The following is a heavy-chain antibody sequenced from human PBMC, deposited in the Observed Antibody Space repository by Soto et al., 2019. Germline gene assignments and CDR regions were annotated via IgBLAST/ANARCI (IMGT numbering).Heavy chain of an antibody. CDR1: GFTFSSYG. V-gene: IGHV3-33*01. Sequence: GGSLRLSCAASGFTFSSYGLHWVRQAPGKGLEGVAVIWYDGSNKYYADSVKGRFTISRDNSKNTLYLQMNSLRAEDTAVYYCTIDFPWLGVSSYYMDFWGKGTTVTVSS. D-gene: IGHD3-22*01. CDR2: IWYDGSNK. CDR3: TIDFPWLGVSSYYMDF. J-gene: IGHJ6*03.